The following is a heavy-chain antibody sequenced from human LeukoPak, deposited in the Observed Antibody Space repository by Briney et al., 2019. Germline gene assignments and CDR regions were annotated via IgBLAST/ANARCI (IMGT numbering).Heavy chain of an antibody. D-gene: IGHD3-3*01. J-gene: IGHJ6*03. CDR3: ARATLYDFWSGYSYYYYMDV. CDR1: GGTFSSYA. V-gene: IGHV1-69*13. Sequence: SVKVSCKASGGTFSSYAISWVRQAPGQGLEWMGGIILIFGTANYAQKFQGRVTITADGSTSTAYMELSSLRSEDTAVYYCARATLYDFWSGYSYYYYMDVWGKGTTVTVSS. CDR2: IILIFGTA.